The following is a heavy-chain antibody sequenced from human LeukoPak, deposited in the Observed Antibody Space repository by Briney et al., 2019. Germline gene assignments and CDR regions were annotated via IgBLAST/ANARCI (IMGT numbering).Heavy chain of an antibody. V-gene: IGHV3-23*01. CDR3: AKAPIHYYFWSGYYWCFDY. Sequence: GGSLRLSCAASGFTFSSYAMSWVRHAPGKGLEWASAISDSGGSTYYEDSVKDRFTISRDNSKNTLYLQMNSLRAEDTAVYYCAKAPIHYYFWSGYYWCFDYWGQGTLVTVSS. CDR1: GFTFSSYA. J-gene: IGHJ4*02. D-gene: IGHD3-3*01. CDR2: ISDSGGST.